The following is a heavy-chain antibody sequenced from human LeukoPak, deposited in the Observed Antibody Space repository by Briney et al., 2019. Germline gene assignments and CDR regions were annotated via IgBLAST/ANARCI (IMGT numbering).Heavy chain of an antibody. CDR1: GASVSSGSYY. CDR2: IYYSGST. D-gene: IGHD5-18*01. CDR3: ARGSRGYSYG. J-gene: IGHJ4*02. Sequence: SETLSLTCTVSGASVSSGSYYWSWIRQPPGKGLEWIGYIYYSGSTNYNPSLKSRVTISVDTSKNQFSLKLSSVTVADTAVYYCARGSRGYSYGWGQGTLVTVSS. V-gene: IGHV4-61*01.